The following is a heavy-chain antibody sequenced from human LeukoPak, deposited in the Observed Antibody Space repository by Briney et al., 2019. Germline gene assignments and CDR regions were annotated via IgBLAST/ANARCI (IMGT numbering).Heavy chain of an antibody. CDR3: AREYDSSGYYAPQHYFEY. CDR2: INPSGGST. D-gene: IGHD3-22*01. J-gene: IGHJ4*02. CDR1: GYTFTRFY. V-gene: IGHV1-46*03. Sequence: ASVKVSCKASGYTFTRFYMHWVRQAPGQGLEWIGIINPSGGSTSYTQKFQGRATMTRDTSTTTVYMELSSLRSEDTAVYYCAREYDSSGYYAPQHYFEYWGQGTPVTVSS.